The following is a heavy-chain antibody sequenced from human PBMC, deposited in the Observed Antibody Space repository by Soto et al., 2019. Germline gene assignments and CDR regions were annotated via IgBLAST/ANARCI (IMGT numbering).Heavy chain of an antibody. CDR3: AKDGWELLRGFDP. D-gene: IGHD1-26*01. J-gene: IGHJ5*02. V-gene: IGHV3-23*01. CDR2: ISGSGGST. CDR1: GFTFSSYA. Sequence: EVQLLESGGGLVQPGGSLRLSCAASGFTFSSYAMSWVRQAPGKGLEWVSAISGSGGSTNYADSVKGRFTISRDNSKNTLYLQMYSLRAEDTAVYYCAKDGWELLRGFDPWGQGTLVTVSS.